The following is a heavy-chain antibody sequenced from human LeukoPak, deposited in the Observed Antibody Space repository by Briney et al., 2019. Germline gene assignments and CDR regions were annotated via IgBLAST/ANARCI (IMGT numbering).Heavy chain of an antibody. Sequence: GGSLRLSCAASGFPVSNTYMNWVRQAPGKGLEWVSVIYSGGGTYYADSVKGRFTISRDNSKNTLYLQMNSLRAEDTAVYYCVRDDRRAGDYGYFDYWGQGTLVTVSS. CDR3: VRDDRRAGDYGYFDY. J-gene: IGHJ4*02. V-gene: IGHV3-66*01. D-gene: IGHD4-17*01. CDR2: IYSGGGT. CDR1: GFPVSNTY.